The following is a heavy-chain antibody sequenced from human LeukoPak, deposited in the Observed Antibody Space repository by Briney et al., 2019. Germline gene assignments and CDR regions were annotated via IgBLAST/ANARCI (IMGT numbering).Heavy chain of an antibody. CDR2: IRPDGGEK. CDR1: GFTFNTYW. D-gene: IGHD3-22*01. V-gene: IGHV3-7*01. CDR3: TRDGEGTKIL. Sequence: LSGGSLRLSCVGSGFTFNTYWMSWVRQVPGKGLEWVANIRPDGGEKYYVDSVKGRFAISRDNAKNSLYLQMNGLRAEDTAMYYCTRDGEGTKILWGQGTLVTVSS. J-gene: IGHJ4*02.